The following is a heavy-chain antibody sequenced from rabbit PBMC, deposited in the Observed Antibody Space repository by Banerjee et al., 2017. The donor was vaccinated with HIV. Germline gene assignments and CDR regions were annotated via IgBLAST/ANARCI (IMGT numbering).Heavy chain of an antibody. J-gene: IGHJ6*01. V-gene: IGHV1S40*01. D-gene: IGHD1-1*01. CDR3: VRGSISGTDYNL. Sequence: QSLEESGGDLVKPGASLTLTCTASGFSFSSSYYMCWVRQAPGKGLEWIGYITYGGSPSSGGWVKGQSPISRHNAQNTLYLQLNSLTAADTATYFCVRGSISGTDYNLWGQGTLVTVS. CDR2: ITYGGSP. CDR1: GFSFSSSYY.